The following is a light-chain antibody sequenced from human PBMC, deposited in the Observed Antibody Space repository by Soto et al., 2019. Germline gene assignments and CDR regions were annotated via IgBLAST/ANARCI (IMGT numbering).Light chain of an antibody. CDR1: SSDVGDYKY. CDR3: RSYTSRNNLL. Sequence: QSVLTQPASVSGSPGQSIAISCTGTSSDVGDYKYVSWYQQQPGKAPKLMIYEVSNRPSGVSDRFSGSKSGKTASLTISGLQAEDEADYYCRSYTSRNNLLFGGGTKLTVL. J-gene: IGLJ2*01. V-gene: IGLV2-14*01. CDR2: EVS.